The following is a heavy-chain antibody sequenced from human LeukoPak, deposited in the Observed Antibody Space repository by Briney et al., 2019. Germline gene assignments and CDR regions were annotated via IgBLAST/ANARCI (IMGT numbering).Heavy chain of an antibody. J-gene: IGHJ4*02. V-gene: IGHV1-2*04. CDR1: GYTFTGYY. CDR3: AGSDNVYGSGSYSLDY. D-gene: IGHD3-10*01. CDR2: INPNSGGT. Sequence: GASVKVSCKASGYTFTGYYMHWVRQAPGQGLEWMGWINPNSGGTNYAQKFQGWVTMTRDTSISTAYMELSRLRSDDTAVYYCAGSDNVYGSGSYSLDYWGQGTLVTVSS.